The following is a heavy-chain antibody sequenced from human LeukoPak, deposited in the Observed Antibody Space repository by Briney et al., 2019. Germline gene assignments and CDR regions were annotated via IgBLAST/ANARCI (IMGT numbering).Heavy chain of an antibody. D-gene: IGHD2-2*01. CDR2: ISYDGSNK. Sequence: GGSLRLSCAASGFTFSSYAMHWVRQAPGKGLEWVAVISYDGSNKYYADSVKGRFTISRDNSKNTLYLQMNSLRAEDTAVYYCARDGCSSTSCLTDAFDIWGQGTTVTVSS. CDR3: ARDGCSSTSCLTDAFDI. CDR1: GFTFSSYA. J-gene: IGHJ3*02. V-gene: IGHV3-30-3*01.